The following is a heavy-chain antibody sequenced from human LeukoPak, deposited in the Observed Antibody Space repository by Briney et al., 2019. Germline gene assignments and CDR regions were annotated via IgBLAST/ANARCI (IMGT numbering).Heavy chain of an antibody. D-gene: IGHD2-15*01. CDR1: GGSISSYY. J-gene: IGHJ5*02. CDR3: ARGVVAARFWFDP. Sequence: SETLSLTCTVSGGSISSYYWSCIRQPPGKGLEWIGYIYYSGSTNYNPSFKSRVTISVDTSKNQFSLKLSSVTAADTAVYYCARGVVAARFWFDPWGQGTLVTVSS. V-gene: IGHV4-59*01. CDR2: IYYSGST.